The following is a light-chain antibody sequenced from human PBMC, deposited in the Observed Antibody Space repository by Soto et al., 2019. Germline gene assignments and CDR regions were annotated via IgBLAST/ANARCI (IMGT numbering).Light chain of an antibody. CDR1: QSITTW. CDR3: QQYNSFWT. J-gene: IGKJ1*01. V-gene: IGKV1-5*01. CDR2: DAS. Sequence: DIQMTQSPSTLSASVGDRVTITCRASQSITTWLAWYQQKPGRAPKLLIYDASSLERGVPLRCSGSGSGTEFTLTSSSLPHDDFATYYCQQYNSFWTFGQGTKVEIK.